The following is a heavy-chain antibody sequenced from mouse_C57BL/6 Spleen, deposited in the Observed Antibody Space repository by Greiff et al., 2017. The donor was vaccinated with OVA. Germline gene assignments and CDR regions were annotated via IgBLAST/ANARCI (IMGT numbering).Heavy chain of an antibody. J-gene: IGHJ1*03. CDR2: IWRGGNT. D-gene: IGHD2-2*01. CDR3: AKNENYGYPSYWYFDV. CDR1: GFSLTSYG. V-gene: IGHV2-5*01. Sequence: QVQLKESGPGLVQPSQSLSITCTVSGFSLTSYGVHWVRQSPGKGLEWLGVIWRGGNTDYNAAFMSRLSITKDNSKSQVFIKMNSLQADDTAIYYCAKNENYGYPSYWYFDVWGTGTTVTVSS.